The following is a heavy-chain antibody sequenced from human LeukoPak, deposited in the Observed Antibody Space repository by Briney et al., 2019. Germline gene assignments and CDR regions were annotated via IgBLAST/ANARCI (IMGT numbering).Heavy chain of an antibody. CDR3: ARLGDSSGWPYFDY. J-gene: IGHJ4*02. Sequence: SETLSLTCTVSGGSISSSSYYWGWIRQPPGKGLEWIGSIYYSGSTYYNPSLKSRVTISVDTSKNQFSLKLSSVTAADTAVYYCARLGDSSGWPYFDYWGQGTLFTVSS. CDR2: IYYSGST. D-gene: IGHD6-19*01. CDR1: GGSISSSSYY. V-gene: IGHV4-39*01.